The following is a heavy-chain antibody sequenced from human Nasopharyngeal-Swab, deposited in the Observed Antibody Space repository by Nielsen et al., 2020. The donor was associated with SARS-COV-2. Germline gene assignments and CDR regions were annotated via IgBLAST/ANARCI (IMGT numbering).Heavy chain of an antibody. J-gene: IGHJ4*02. Sequence: ASVKVSCKASGYTFTGYYMHWVRQAPGQGLEWMGWINPNSGGTNYAQKFQGWVTMTRDTSISTAYMELRSLRSDDTAVYYCARESRSGYSSGWYNYWGQGTLVTVSS. CDR1: GYTFTGYY. V-gene: IGHV1-2*04. CDR2: INPNSGGT. CDR3: ARESRSGYSSGWYNY. D-gene: IGHD6-19*01.